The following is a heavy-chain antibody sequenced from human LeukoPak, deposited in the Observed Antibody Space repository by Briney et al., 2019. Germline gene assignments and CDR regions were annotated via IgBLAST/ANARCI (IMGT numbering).Heavy chain of an antibody. CDR1: GGSISSGSYY. CDR2: IYTSGST. Sequence: SETLSLTCTVSGGSISSGSYYWSWIRQPAGKGLEWIGRIYTSGSTNYNPSLKSRVTISVDTSKNQFSLKLSSVTAADTAVYYCAIQSTNWGNWFDPWCQGTLVTVSS. CDR3: AIQSTNWGNWFDP. J-gene: IGHJ5*02. V-gene: IGHV4-61*02. D-gene: IGHD7-27*01.